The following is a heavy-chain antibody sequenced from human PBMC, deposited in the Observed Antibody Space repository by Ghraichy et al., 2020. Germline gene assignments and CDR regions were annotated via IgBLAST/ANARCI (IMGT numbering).Heavy chain of an antibody. CDR2: INRDGGDK. Sequence: GETLNISCEASGFRLSEYWMTWVRQAPGKGLEWVANINRDGGDKNYVDSVKGRFTISRDNAENSLYLEMNSLRDEDTAVYYCVRDFTATVLGVYIDRLDYWGHGPLVTVSS. CDR1: GFRLSEYW. J-gene: IGHJ4*01. CDR3: VRDFTATVLGVYIDRLDY. V-gene: IGHV3-7*01. D-gene: IGHD2-15*01.